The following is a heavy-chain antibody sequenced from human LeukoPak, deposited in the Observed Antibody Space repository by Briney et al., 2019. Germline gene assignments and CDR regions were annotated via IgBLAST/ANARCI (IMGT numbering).Heavy chain of an antibody. J-gene: IGHJ4*01. V-gene: IGHV3-74*01. D-gene: IGHD2-21*01. Sequence: PGGSLRLSCAASGFTFSSYWMHWVRQAPGKGLVWVSRIMSDGSDTRYADSVKGRFTISRDNGKNTLYLQMNSLRVEDTAVYYCARDSDKYSRDYWGQEPWSPSPQ. CDR3: ARDSDKYSRDY. CDR1: GFTFSSYW. CDR2: IMSDGSDT.